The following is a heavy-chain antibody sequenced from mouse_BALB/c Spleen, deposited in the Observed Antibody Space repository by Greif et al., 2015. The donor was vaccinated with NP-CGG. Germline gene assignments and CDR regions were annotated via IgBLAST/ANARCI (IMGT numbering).Heavy chain of an antibody. CDR1: GFTFSDYY. J-gene: IGHJ2*01. V-gene: IGHV5-4*02. CDR3: ARGYDYAVFDY. CDR2: ISDGGSYT. D-gene: IGHD2-4*01. Sequence: EVKLVESGGGLVKPGGSLRLSCAASGFTFSDYYMYWVRQTPEKRLEWVATISDGGSYTYYPDSVKGRFTISRDNAKNNLYLQMSSLKSEDTAMYYCARGYDYAVFDYWGQGTTLTVSS.